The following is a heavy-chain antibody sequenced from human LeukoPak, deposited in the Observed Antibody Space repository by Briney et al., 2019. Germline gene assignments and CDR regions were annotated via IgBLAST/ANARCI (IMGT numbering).Heavy chain of an antibody. J-gene: IGHJ4*02. CDR2: INPSGGST. CDR1: GYTFTSYG. D-gene: IGHD3-3*01. Sequence: ASVKVSCKASGYTFTSYGISWVRQVPGQGLEWMGIINPSGGSTSYAQKFQGRVTMTRDMSTSTVYMELSSLRSEDTAVYYCARDKEFWRDFDYWGQGTLVTVSS. V-gene: IGHV1-46*01. CDR3: ARDKEFWRDFDY.